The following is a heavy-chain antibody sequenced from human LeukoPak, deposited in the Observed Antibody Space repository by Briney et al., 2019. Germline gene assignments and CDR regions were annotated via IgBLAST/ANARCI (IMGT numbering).Heavy chain of an antibody. CDR2: TYYRSKWYN. CDR3: ARMSVVVVAAIGFDI. V-gene: IGHV6-1*01. D-gene: IGHD2-15*01. Sequence: SQTLSLTCAISGDSVSNNSAAWNWIRQSPSRGLEWLGRTYYRSKWYNDYAVSVKSRITINPDTSKNQFSLQLNSVTPEDTAVYYCARMSVVVVAAIGFDIWGQGTMVTVSS. J-gene: IGHJ3*02. CDR1: GDSVSNNSAA.